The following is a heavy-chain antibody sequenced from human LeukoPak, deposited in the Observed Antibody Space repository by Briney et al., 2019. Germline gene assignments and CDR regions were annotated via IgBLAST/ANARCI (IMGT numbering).Heavy chain of an antibody. V-gene: IGHV3-33*01. D-gene: IGHD6-13*01. CDR1: GFTFSSYG. Sequence: GGSLRLSCAASGFTFSSYGMHWVRQAPGKGLEWLALIWDDGSKEKYADSVKGRFTISRDNSKNTLYLQMNSLRAEDTAVYHCARGGGISSWYVDYWGQGTLVSVSS. J-gene: IGHJ4*02. CDR3: ARGGGISSWYVDY. CDR2: IWDDGSKE.